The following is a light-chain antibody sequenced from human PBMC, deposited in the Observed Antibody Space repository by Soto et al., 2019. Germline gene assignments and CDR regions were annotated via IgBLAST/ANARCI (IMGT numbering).Light chain of an antibody. Sequence: QSVLTQPPSVSGAPGQRVTISCTGSNSNIGAGYDVYWYQQHPGTAPKLLIYGNSNRPSGVPDRCSASKSGTSASLAITGLQAAEEDAYYCQSSYSSLSGLVFGGGTKLTVL. CDR3: QSSYSSLSGLV. J-gene: IGLJ3*02. V-gene: IGLV1-40*01. CDR2: GNS. CDR1: NSNIGAGYD.